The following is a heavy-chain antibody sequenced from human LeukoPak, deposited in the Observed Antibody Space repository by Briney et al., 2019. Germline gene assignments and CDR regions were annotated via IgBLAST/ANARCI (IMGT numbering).Heavy chain of an antibody. CDR1: GGSIISSINY. V-gene: IGHV4-39*01. Sequence: SETLSLTCSVSGGSIISSINYWGWIRQPPGKGPEYIGRIYYSGSTYYNPSLKSPVTMSIDTSKNQSSLNLSSVTAAHTAVSYCASIGGQSEFDTWGQGTLVTVSS. CDR2: IYYSGST. CDR3: ASIGGQSEFDT. J-gene: IGHJ5*02. D-gene: IGHD4-23*01.